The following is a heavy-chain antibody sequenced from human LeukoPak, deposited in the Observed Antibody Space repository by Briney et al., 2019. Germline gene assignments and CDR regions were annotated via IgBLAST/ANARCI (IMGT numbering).Heavy chain of an antibody. CDR2: IYSDNT. J-gene: IGHJ3*02. V-gene: IGHV3-53*01. D-gene: IGHD3-10*01. Sequence: GGSLRLSCTVSGFTVSSNSMSWVRQAPGKGLEWVSFIYSDNTHYSDSVKGRFTISRDNSKNTLYLQMNSLRAEDTAVYYCARDPGSDYGSGSYYPTAADAFDIWGQGTMVTVSS. CDR1: GFTVSSNS. CDR3: ARDPGSDYGSGSYYPTAADAFDI.